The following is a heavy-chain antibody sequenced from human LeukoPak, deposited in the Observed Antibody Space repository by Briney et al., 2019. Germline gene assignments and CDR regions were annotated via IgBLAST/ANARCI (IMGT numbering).Heavy chain of an antibody. CDR3: ARDQGATLVRGVTPYLDY. Sequence: GGSLRLSCEASGFTFSSYAMHWVRQAPGKGLEWVSIISYDGSDEKSADSVKGRFTISRDNAKNIVFLQMNSLRPEDTAVYYCARDQGATLVRGVTPYLDYWGQGTLVSVSS. CDR1: GFTFSSYA. V-gene: IGHV3-30*04. D-gene: IGHD3-10*01. J-gene: IGHJ4*02. CDR2: ISYDGSDE.